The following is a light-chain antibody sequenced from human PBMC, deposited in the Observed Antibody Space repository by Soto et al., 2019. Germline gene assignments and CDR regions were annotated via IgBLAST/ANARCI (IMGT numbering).Light chain of an antibody. CDR2: EAS. V-gene: IGKV1-33*01. CDR3: QHYNNHPHA. Sequence: DIQMTQSPSSLSASVGDRVTITCQASHNIYSYLNWYHQKPGKAPKLLIFEASNLERGVPSRFSGSGSRTQFSLSINNLQPEDVGTYYCQHYNNHPHAFGRGTKVDIK. CDR1: HNIYSY. J-gene: IGKJ1*01.